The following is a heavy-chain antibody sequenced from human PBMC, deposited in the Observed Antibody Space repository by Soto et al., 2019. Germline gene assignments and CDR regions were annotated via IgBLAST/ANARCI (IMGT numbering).Heavy chain of an antibody. CDR1: GFTFSSYA. Sequence: QVQLVESGGGVVQPGRSLRLSCAASGFTFSSYAMHWVRQAPGKGLEWVAVISYDGSNKYYADSVKGRFTISRDNSQNTLYLQMNSLRAEDTAVCYCARAPGGTHSYYYGMDVWGQGTTVTVSS. D-gene: IGHD1-1*01. CDR3: ARAPGGTHSYYYGMDV. V-gene: IGHV3-30-3*01. J-gene: IGHJ6*02. CDR2: ISYDGSNK.